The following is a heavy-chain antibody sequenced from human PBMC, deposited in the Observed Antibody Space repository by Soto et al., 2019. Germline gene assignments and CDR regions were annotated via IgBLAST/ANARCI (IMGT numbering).Heavy chain of an antibody. CDR1: GGSISSYY. V-gene: IGHV4-59*01. CDR2: IYYSGST. CDR3: ARAEYSSGWPIDY. Sequence: SETLSLTCTVSGGSISSYYWSWIRQPPGKGLEWIGYIYYSGSTNYNPSLKSRVTISVDTSKNQFSLKLSSVTAADTAVYYCARAEYSSGWPIDYWGQGTLVTVSS. D-gene: IGHD6-19*01. J-gene: IGHJ4*02.